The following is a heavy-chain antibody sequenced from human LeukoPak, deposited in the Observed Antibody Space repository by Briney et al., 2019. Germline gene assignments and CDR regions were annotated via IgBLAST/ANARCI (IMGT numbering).Heavy chain of an antibody. CDR2: ISSSGSTI. Sequence: GGSLRLFCAASGFTFSSYSMNWVRQAPGKGLEWVSYISSSGSTIYYADSVKGRFTISRDNAKNSLYLQMNSLRAEDTAVYYCATQRLGLYGINWFDPWGQGTLVTVSS. J-gene: IGHJ5*02. CDR1: GFTFSSYS. V-gene: IGHV3-48*04. CDR3: ATQRLGLYGINWFDP. D-gene: IGHD4-17*01.